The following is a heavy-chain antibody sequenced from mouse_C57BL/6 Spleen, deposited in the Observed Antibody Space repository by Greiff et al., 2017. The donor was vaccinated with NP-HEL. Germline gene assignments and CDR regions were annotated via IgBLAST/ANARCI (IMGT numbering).Heavy chain of an antibody. J-gene: IGHJ2*01. CDR2: INPNNGGT. D-gene: IGHD2-4*01. CDR1: GYTFTDYN. Sequence: VQLQQSGPELVKPGASVKMSCKASGYTFTDYNMHWVKQSHGKSLEWIGYINPNNGGTSYNQKFQGKATLTVNKSSSTAYMELRSLTSEDSAVYYCARWGDYDDGDFDYWGQGTTLTVSS. V-gene: IGHV1-22*01. CDR3: ARWGDYDDGDFDY.